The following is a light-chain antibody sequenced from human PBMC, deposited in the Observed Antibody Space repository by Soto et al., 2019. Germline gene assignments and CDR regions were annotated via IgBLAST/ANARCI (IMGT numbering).Light chain of an antibody. CDR3: QQYNSHPWT. CDR2: DAS. Sequence: DIQMTQSPSTLSASVGDRVTITCRASQSISSWLAWYQQKPGKAPKLLIFDASSLESGVPSRFSGSGSGTEITLTNSSLQPDDFATYYCQQYNSHPWTFGQGTKLEIK. V-gene: IGKV1-5*01. CDR1: QSISSW. J-gene: IGKJ2*02.